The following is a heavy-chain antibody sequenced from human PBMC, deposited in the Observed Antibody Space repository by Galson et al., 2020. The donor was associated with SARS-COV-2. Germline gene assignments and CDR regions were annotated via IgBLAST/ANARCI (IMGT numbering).Heavy chain of an antibody. CDR1: GYTFTGYY. Sequence: ASVKVSCKASGYTFTGYYMHWVRQAPGQGLEWMGWINPNSGGTNYAQKFQGRVTMTRDTSISTAYMELSRLRSDDTAVYYCARDYYYDSSGFVWGQGTMVTVSS. CDR2: INPNSGGT. J-gene: IGHJ3*01. CDR3: ARDYYYDSSGFV. V-gene: IGHV1-2*02. D-gene: IGHD3-22*01.